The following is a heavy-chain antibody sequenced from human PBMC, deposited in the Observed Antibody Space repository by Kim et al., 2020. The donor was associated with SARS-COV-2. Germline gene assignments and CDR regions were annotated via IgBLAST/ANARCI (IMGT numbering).Heavy chain of an antibody. Sequence: SVKVSCKASGGTFSSYAISWVRQAPGQGLEWMGRIIPILGIANYAQKFQGRVTITADKSTSTAYMELSSLRSEDTAVYYCASYGSGTPLYSYMDVWGKGTTVTVSS. CDR2: IIPILGIA. CDR3: ASYGSGTPLYSYMDV. CDR1: GGTFSSYA. J-gene: IGHJ6*03. V-gene: IGHV1-69*04. D-gene: IGHD3-10*01.